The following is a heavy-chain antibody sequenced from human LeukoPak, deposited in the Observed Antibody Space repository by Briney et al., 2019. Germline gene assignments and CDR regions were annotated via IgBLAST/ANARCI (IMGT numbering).Heavy chain of an antibody. J-gene: IGHJ3*02. V-gene: IGHV4-59*01. D-gene: IGHD5-12*01. CDR2: IYYYGST. CDR1: GGSLSSYY. Sequence: SESLSLTCTVSGGSLSSYYWSWIRQPPGKGLEWIGYIYYYGSTNYNPSLKSRVTISVDTSKDQYSLKLSSVTAADTAVYYCARERGYMAFDIWGQGTMVTVSS. CDR3: ARERGYMAFDI.